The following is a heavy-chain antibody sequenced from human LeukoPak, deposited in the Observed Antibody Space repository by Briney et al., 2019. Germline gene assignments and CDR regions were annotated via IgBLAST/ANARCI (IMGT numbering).Heavy chain of an antibody. J-gene: IGHJ4*02. V-gene: IGHV3-23*01. Sequence: PGGSLRLSCAASGFTFSTYAMSWVRQAPGEGLARVSVISGSGGNTDYADSVKGRFTISRDNSKNTLYLQMNSLRVEDTAVYYCAKDLVGDTRGYYFDSWGQGTLVTVSS. CDR2: ISGSGGNT. CDR1: GFTFSTYA. D-gene: IGHD1-26*01. CDR3: AKDLVGDTRGYYFDS.